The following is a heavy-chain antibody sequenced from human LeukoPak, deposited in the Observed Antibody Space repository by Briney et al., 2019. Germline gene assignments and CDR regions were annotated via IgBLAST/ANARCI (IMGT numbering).Heavy chain of an antibody. CDR1: GFTLISYW. CDR2: ISSSGSTI. D-gene: IGHD3-10*02. CDR3: AELGITMIGGV. V-gene: IGHV3-48*04. J-gene: IGHJ6*04. Sequence: GGSLRLSCAASGFTLISYWMTWVRQAPGKGLEWVSYISSSGSTIYYADSVKGRFTISRDNAKNSLYLQMNSLRAEDTAVYYCAELGITMIGGVWGKGTTVTISS.